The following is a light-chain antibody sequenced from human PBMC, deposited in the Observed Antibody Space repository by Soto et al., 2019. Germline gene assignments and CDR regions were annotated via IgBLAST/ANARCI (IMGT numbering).Light chain of an antibody. Sequence: AVVTQEPSLIVSPGGTVTLTCGSSTGAVTSGHYPHWFQQKPDQAPRTLIYDTSIKHSWTPARFSGSLLGGKAALTLSGAQPADEADYYCLLYYSETVVFGGGTKLTVL. V-gene: IGLV7-46*01. J-gene: IGLJ2*01. CDR1: TGAVTSGHY. CDR3: LLYYSETVV. CDR2: DTS.